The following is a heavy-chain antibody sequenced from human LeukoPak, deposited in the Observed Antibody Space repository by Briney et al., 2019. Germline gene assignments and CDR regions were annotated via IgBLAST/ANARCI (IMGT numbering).Heavy chain of an antibody. CDR2: VYYSGTT. CDR1: GASISSYY. CDR3: ARHLTGTKSLDY. D-gene: IGHD1-7*01. Sequence: SETLSLTCTVSGASISSYYWSWFRQPPGKGLEWIGYVYYSGTTYYNPSLKSRVTISVDRPKNQLSLKLSSVTAADTAVYYCARHLTGTKSLDYWGPGSLVTVSS. V-gene: IGHV4-59*08. J-gene: IGHJ4*02.